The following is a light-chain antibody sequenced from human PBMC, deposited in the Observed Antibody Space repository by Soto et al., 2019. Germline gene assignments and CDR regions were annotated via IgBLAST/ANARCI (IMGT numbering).Light chain of an antibody. Sequence: ETVLTQSPGTLSLSPGERATLSCKANQSVTSSDLAWYQQKPDQAPRLLIYGSSIRATGIPDRFSGSGSETDFILSISSLEPEDFAVYYCQQYGSSLFTFGQGTRLEIK. CDR2: GSS. J-gene: IGKJ5*01. V-gene: IGKV3-20*01. CDR3: QQYGSSLFT. CDR1: QSVTSSD.